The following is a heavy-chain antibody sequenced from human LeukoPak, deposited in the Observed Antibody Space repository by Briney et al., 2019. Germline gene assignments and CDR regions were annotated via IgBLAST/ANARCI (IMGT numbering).Heavy chain of an antibody. D-gene: IGHD3-22*01. J-gene: IGHJ1*01. CDR2: IKSDGST. CDR3: ARAPSEIGGYYPEYFRH. Sequence: PGGSLRLSCAASGFTFSTYWMHWVRQAPGKGLVWVSRIKSDGSTNYADSVKGRFTISRDNAKHTVSLQMNSLRPEDTGVYYCARAPSEIGGYYPEYFRHWGQGTLVTVSS. V-gene: IGHV3-74*01. CDR1: GFTFSTYW.